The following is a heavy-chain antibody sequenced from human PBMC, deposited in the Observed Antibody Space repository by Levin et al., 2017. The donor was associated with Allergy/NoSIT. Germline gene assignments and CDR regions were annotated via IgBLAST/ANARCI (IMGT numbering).Heavy chain of an antibody. J-gene: IGHJ4*02. CDR2: IYPSGST. CDR1: GGSISSYY. D-gene: IGHD6-25*01. Sequence: SQTLSLTCTVSGGSISSYYWSWIRQPAGKGLEWIGRIYPSGSTNYNPSLKSRVTMSVDTSKNQFSLKLTSVTAADTAVYYCARTSPRAASFDYWGQGTLVTVSS. CDR3: ARTSPRAASFDY. V-gene: IGHV4-4*07.